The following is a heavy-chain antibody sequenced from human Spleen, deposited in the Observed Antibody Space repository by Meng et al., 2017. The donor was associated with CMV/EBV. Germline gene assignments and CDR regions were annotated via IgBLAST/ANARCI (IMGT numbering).Heavy chain of an antibody. CDR2: IRYDGSNK. V-gene: IGHV3-30*02. CDR3: AKDYPYYYDSSGPFDY. J-gene: IGHJ4*02. Sequence: VQLVGSGGGLVKPGGSLRLSCAASGFTFSSYGMHWVRQAPGKGLEWVAFIRYDGSNKYYADSVKGRFTISRDNSKNTLYLQMNSLRAEDTAVYYCAKDYPYYYDSSGPFDYWGQGTLVTVFS. D-gene: IGHD3-22*01. CDR1: GFTFSSYG.